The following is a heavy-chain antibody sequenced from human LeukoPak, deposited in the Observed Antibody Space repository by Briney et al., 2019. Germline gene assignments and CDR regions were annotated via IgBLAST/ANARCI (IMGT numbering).Heavy chain of an antibody. V-gene: IGHV1-2*02. CDR1: GYTFTGYY. J-gene: IGHJ6*03. D-gene: IGHD6-13*01. Sequence: ASVKVSCKASGYTFTGYYMHWVRQAPGQGLEWMGWINPNSGGTNYAQKFQGRVTMTRDTSISTAYMELRSLRSDDTAVYYCARVKGIAAVHFPYYYYMDVWGKGTTVTVSS. CDR2: INPNSGGT. CDR3: ARVKGIAAVHFPYYYYMDV.